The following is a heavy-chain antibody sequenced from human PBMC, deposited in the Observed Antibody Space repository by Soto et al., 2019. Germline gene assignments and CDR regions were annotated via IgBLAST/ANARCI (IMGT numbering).Heavy chain of an antibody. CDR1: GFTFSSYA. D-gene: IGHD2-15*01. J-gene: IGHJ6*02. V-gene: IGHV3-23*01. CDR2: ISGSGGST. Sequence: EVQLLESGGGLVQPGGSLRLSCAASGFTFSSYAMSWVRQAPGKGLEWVSAISGSGGSTYYADSVKGRFTISRDNSXSXXYLQVNGLRDEGTAVYDWAKDGGSGVWASSFGKYYCYGMDVWGQGTTVTVSS. CDR3: AKDGGSGVWASSFGKYYCYGMDV.